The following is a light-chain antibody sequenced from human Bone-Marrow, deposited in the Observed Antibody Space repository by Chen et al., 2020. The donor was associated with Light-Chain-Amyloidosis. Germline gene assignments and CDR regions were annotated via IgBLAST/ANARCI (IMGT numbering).Light chain of an antibody. CDR1: SSNVGGLNL. CDR2: EVT. CDR3: CSYAGDSTLL. J-gene: IGLJ2*01. Sequence: QSALPQPASVSGSPGPPITIPCTGTSSNVGGLNLVSWYKQHPGKAPKLIFYEVTKRPSGVSNRFSAFKSGNTASLTISGLQTEDEADYYCCSYAGDSTLLFGGGTKLTVL. V-gene: IGLV2-23*02.